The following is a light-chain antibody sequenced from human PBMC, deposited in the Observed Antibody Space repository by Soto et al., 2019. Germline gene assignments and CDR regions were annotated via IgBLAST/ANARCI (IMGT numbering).Light chain of an antibody. Sequence: DIQMTQYPSTLSAAVGDRVTITCGASQTISSWLAWYQQKPGKAPKLLIYEASSLKSGVPSRFGGCGSGTEFTLTISSLQPDDFATYYCQQYNSYSITFGQGTRLEIK. CDR2: EAS. CDR3: QQYNSYSIT. V-gene: IGKV1-5*03. CDR1: QTISSW. J-gene: IGKJ5*01.